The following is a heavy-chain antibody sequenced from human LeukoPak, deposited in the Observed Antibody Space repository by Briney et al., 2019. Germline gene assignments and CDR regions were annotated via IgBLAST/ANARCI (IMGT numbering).Heavy chain of an antibody. CDR2: IYTSGST. D-gene: IGHD3-22*01. V-gene: IGHV4-61*02. J-gene: IGHJ4*02. Sequence: SETLSLTCSVSGGSISSGSYCWSWIRQPAGKGLEWIGRIYTSGSTNYNPSLKSRVTISVDTSKNQFSLKLSSVTAADTAVYYCARSGGYYDSSGYYNYWGQGTLVTVSS. CDR1: GGSISSGSYC. CDR3: ARSGGYYDSSGYYNY.